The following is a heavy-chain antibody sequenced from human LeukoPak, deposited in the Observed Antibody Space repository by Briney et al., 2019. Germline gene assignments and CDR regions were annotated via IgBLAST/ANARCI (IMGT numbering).Heavy chain of an antibody. J-gene: IGHJ6*03. V-gene: IGHV4-39*01. Sequence: SETLSLTCTVSGGSISSSSYYWGWIRQPPGKGLEWIGSIYYSGSTYYNPSLKSRVTISVDTSKNQFSLKLSSVTAADTAVYYCARQSCSGGSCYFAYYYYYMDVWGKGTTVTISS. CDR2: IYYSGST. CDR1: GGSISSSSYY. D-gene: IGHD2-15*01. CDR3: ARQSCSGGSCYFAYYYYYMDV.